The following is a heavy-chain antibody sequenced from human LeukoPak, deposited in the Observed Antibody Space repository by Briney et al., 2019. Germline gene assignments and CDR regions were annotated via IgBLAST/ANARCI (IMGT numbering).Heavy chain of an antibody. Sequence: GGSLRLSCAASGFTFSSYAMHWVRQAPGKGLEWVAVISYDGSNKYYADSVKGRFTISRDNSKNTLYLQMNSLRAEDTAVYYCARDHYGSGRHDYWGQGTLVTVSS. V-gene: IGHV3-30*04. CDR2: ISYDGSNK. J-gene: IGHJ4*02. CDR3: ARDHYGSGRHDY. CDR1: GFTFSSYA. D-gene: IGHD3-10*01.